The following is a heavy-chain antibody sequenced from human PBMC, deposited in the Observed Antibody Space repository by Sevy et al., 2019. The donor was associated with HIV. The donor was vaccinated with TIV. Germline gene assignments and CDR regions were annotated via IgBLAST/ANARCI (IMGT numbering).Heavy chain of an antibody. V-gene: IGHV3-7*03. CDR3: ARDCNSASCLWGLDV. D-gene: IGHD1-26*01. CDR2: IKRDGSER. CDR1: GFTFSNYW. J-gene: IGHJ6*02. Sequence: GGSLRRSCAASGFTFSNYWMTWVRQAPGKGLEWVANIKRDGSERYYLASVKGRFTISRDNAKKSLYLQMNSLTAEDTAVYYCARDCNSASCLWGLDVWGQGTTVTVSS.